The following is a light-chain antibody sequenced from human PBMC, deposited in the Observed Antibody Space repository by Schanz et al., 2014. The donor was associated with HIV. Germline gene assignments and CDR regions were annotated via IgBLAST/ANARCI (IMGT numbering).Light chain of an antibody. CDR3: QSYDKSLRGPHV. J-gene: IGLJ1*01. CDR1: SSNIGSNT. Sequence: QSVLTQPPSASGTPGQRVTISCSGSSSNIGSNTVNWYQQLPGTAPKLLIYSNNQRPSGVPDRFSGSKSGTSASLVITGLQAEDEADYYCQSYDKSLRGPHVFGGGTKLTVL. CDR2: SNN. V-gene: IGLV1-44*01.